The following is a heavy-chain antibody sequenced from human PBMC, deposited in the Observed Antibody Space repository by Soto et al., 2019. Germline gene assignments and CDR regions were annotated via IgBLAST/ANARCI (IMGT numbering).Heavy chain of an antibody. V-gene: IGHV3-23*01. CDR3: AKDRGIVNQYGMDV. Sequence: SLRLSCAASGFTFSSYAMSWVRQAPGKGLEWVSAISGSGGSTYYADSVKGRFTISRDNSKNTLYLQMNSLRAEDTAVYYWAKDRGIVNQYGMDVWGQGTTVSVSS. CDR2: ISGSGGST. CDR1: GFTFSSYA. J-gene: IGHJ6*02. D-gene: IGHD3-10*01.